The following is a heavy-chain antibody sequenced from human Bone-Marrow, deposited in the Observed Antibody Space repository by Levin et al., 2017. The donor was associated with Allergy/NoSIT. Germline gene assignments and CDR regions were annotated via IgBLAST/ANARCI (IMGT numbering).Heavy chain of an antibody. V-gene: IGHV1-46*01. CDR2: INPDGGDT. CDR3: ARDYCDSARCYDYGMDV. D-gene: IGHD2/OR15-2a*01. Sequence: ASVKVSCKASGYTFTNNYMHWVRLAPGQGLQWLGIINPDGGDTNYAQKFQGRVAMTRDTSTSTFYMEVSSLRSEDTAVYFCARDYCDSARCYDYGMDVWGQGTTVTVSS. J-gene: IGHJ6*02. CDR1: GYTFTNNY.